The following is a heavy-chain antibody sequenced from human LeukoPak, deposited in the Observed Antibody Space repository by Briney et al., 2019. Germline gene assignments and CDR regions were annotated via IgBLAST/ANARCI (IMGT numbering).Heavy chain of an antibody. CDR3: ARSGGEPTLRGFDY. CDR1: GGSISSSNW. V-gene: IGHV4-4*02. Sequence: SETLSLTCAVSGGSISSSNWWSWVRQPPGKGLEWIGEIYHSGSTNYNPSLKSRVTISVDKSKNQFSLKLSSVTAADTAAYYCARSGGEPTLRGFDYWGQGTLVTVSS. J-gene: IGHJ4*02. CDR2: IYHSGST. D-gene: IGHD3-16*01.